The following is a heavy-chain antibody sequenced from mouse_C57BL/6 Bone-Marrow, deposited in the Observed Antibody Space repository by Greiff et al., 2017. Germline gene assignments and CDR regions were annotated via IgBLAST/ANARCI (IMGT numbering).Heavy chain of an antibody. CDR3: ARGDGNYGYAMDY. J-gene: IGHJ4*01. D-gene: IGHD2-1*01. Sequence: EVMLVESGGGLVQPGGSLKLSCAASGFTFSDYGMAWVRQAPRQGPEWVAFISNLAYSIYYADTVTGRFTISRENAKNTLYLEMSSLRSEDTAMYYCARGDGNYGYAMDYWGQGTSVTVSS. CDR1: GFTFSDYG. CDR2: ISNLAYSI. V-gene: IGHV5-15*01.